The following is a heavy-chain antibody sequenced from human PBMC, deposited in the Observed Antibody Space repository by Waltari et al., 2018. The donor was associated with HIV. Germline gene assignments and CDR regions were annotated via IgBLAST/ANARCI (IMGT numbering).Heavy chain of an antibody. CDR2: MSPSSGKT. CDR3: ARSRPGAVFGDN. V-gene: IGHV1-8*01. J-gene: IGHJ4*02. D-gene: IGHD3-3*01. Sequence: QVQLVQSGAAVKQPGASVKVSCKTSGYDFSTFDINWVRQAPGQGFAWMGWMSPSSGKTGYAPKFHGRVSMTRDTSIDTAYMELSRLTSRDTAVYYCARSRPGAVFGDNWGQGTLVVVSS. CDR1: GYDFSTFD.